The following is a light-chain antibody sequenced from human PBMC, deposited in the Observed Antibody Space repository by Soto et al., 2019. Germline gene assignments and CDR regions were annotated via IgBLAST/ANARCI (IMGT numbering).Light chain of an antibody. CDR3: QQSYSTPIT. V-gene: IGKV1-39*01. Sequence: DIQMNNSPSTLSASVGDRVTITCRASQSTSSWLAWYQQKPGKAPKLLIYAASSLQSGVPSRFSGSGSGTDFTLTISSLQPEDFATYYCQQSYSTPITFGQGTRLDIK. CDR1: QSTSSW. J-gene: IGKJ5*01. CDR2: AAS.